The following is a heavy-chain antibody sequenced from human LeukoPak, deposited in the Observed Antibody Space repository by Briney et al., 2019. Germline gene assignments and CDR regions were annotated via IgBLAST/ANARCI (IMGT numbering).Heavy chain of an antibody. D-gene: IGHD3-3*01. CDR2: ISAYNGNT. CDR3: VRYYARYYYYYGIDV. CDR1: GYTFTSYG. Sequence: ASVKVSCMASGYTFTSYGISWVRQAPGQGLEWMGWISAYNGNTNYAQELQGRVTMTTDTSTSTAYMELRSLRSDDTAVYYCVRYYARYYYYYGIDVWGQGTMVTVSS. J-gene: IGHJ6*02. V-gene: IGHV1-18*01.